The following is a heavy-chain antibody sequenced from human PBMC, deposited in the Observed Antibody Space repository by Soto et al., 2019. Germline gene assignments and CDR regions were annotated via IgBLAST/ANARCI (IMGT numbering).Heavy chain of an antibody. CDR2: IYPVDSDT. CDR3: ARVLRSGYLAYFYYDMDV. D-gene: IGHD5-12*01. V-gene: IGHV5-51*01. Sequence: PGESLKISCKGSGYSFTSYWIAWVRQMPGKGLERMGIIYPVDSDTRYSPSFQGQVTISADKSLSTAYLQWSSLKASDTAMYYCARVLRSGYLAYFYYDMDVWGQGTKVTVSS. J-gene: IGHJ6*02. CDR1: GYSFTSYW.